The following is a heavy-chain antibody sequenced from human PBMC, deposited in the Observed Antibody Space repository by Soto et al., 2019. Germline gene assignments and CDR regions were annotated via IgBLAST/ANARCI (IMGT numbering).Heavy chain of an antibody. J-gene: IGHJ6*02. V-gene: IGHV1-2*02. CDR2: INPNSGDT. CDR3: AKGGAIVAAGTRVYLYNAMDV. D-gene: IGHD1-26*01. CDR1: GYPLTGYY. Sequence: ASVKVSCKASGYPLTGYYVHWVRQAPGQGLEWMGWINPNSGDTYLAQRFQGRVTMNRDTSIGTAYMELRGLTSDDTAEYYCAKGGAIVAAGTRVYLYNAMDVWGQGTTVTVSS.